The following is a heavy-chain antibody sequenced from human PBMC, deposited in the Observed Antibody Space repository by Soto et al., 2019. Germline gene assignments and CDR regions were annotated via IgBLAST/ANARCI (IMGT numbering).Heavy chain of an antibody. CDR3: AREPKYYYDSSGYYGPDY. Sequence: VASVKVSCKASGYTFTSYGISWVRQAPGQGLEWMGWISAYNGNTNYAQKLQGRVTMTTDTSTSTAYMELRSLRSDDTAVYYCAREPKYYYDSSGYYGPDYWGQGTLVTVSS. CDR2: ISAYNGNT. D-gene: IGHD3-22*01. V-gene: IGHV1-18*04. J-gene: IGHJ4*02. CDR1: GYTFTSYG.